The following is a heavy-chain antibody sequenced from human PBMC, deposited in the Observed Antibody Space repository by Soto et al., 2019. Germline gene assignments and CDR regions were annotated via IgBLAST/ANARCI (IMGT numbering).Heavy chain of an antibody. D-gene: IGHD6-13*01. CDR2: IKSKTDGGTT. V-gene: IGHV3-15*01. Sequence: GGSLRLSCAASGFTFSNAWMSWVRQAPGKGLEWVGRIKSKTDGGTTDYAAPVKGRFTISRDNAKNSLYLQMNSLRAEDTAVYYCARGEDSSSWYYYYYYYYMDVWGKGTTVTVSS. J-gene: IGHJ6*03. CDR3: ARGEDSSSWYYYYYYYYMDV. CDR1: GFTFSNAW.